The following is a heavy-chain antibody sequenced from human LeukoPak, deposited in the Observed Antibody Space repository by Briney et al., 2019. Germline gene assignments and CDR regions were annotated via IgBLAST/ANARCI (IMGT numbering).Heavy chain of an antibody. CDR2: INHSGTT. D-gene: IGHD6-6*01. J-gene: IGHJ4*02. Sequence: SETLSLTCAVSGGSLSGYYCNWIRQTPGKGLEWIGEINHSGTTNFDPSLRGRVAISVDRSNNQCSLRLTFVTAADTAVYYCARDPCSSFSCPLRYWGQGTQVTVSS. CDR1: GGSLSGYY. CDR3: ARDPCSSFSCPLRY. V-gene: IGHV4-34*01.